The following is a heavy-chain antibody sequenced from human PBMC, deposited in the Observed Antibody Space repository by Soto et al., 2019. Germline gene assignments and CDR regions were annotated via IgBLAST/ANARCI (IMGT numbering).Heavy chain of an antibody. J-gene: IGHJ6*02. V-gene: IGHV4-38-2*01. D-gene: IGHD6-13*01. CDR2: IYHSGST. CDR3: AGGYSSSWYQDYYYGMDV. CDR1: GYSISSGYY. Sequence: XGTLSLTFAVSGYSISSGYYWCWIRQPPGKGLEWIGSIYHSGSTYYNPSLKSRVTISVDTSKNQFSLKLSSVTAADTAVYYCAGGYSSSWYQDYYYGMDVWGQGTTVTVSS.